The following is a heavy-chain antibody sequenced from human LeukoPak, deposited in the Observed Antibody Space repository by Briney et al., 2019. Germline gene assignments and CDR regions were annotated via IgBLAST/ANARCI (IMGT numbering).Heavy chain of an antibody. CDR1: GFTFSSYG. D-gene: IGHD6-13*01. J-gene: IGHJ4*02. Sequence: GGSLRLFCAASGFTFSSYGMHWVRQAPGKGLEWVAFIRDDGSTRYYADSVKGRFTISRDNSKNTLYLQMNSLRAEDTAVYYCAKDVAAVGTIPDYWGQGALVTVSS. CDR3: AKDVAAVGTIPDY. V-gene: IGHV3-30*02. CDR2: IRDDGSTR.